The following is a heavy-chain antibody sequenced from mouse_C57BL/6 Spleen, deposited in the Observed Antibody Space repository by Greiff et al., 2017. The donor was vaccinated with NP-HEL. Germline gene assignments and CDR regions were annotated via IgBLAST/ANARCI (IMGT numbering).Heavy chain of an antibody. CDR2: IDPSDSYT. CDR3: AIRAMDY. CDR1: GYTFTSYW. J-gene: IGHJ4*01. Sequence: VQLQQPGAELVMPGASVKLSCKASGYTFTSYWMHWVKQRPGQGLEWIGEIDPSDSYTNYNQKFKGKATLTVDKSSSTAYMQLSSLTSEDSAVYYCAIRAMDYWGKGTSVTASS. V-gene: IGHV1-69*01.